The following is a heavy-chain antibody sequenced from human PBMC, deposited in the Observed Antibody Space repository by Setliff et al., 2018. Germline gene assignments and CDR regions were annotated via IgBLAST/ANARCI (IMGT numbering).Heavy chain of an antibody. CDR1: GFTFSSYA. Sequence: GGSLRLSCAASGFTFSSYAMSWGRQAPGKGLEWVSAISGSGGSTYYADSVKGRFTISRDNSKNTLSLQRNSLRAEDTAVYYCAKGGSLGATSYYYYYMDAWGKGPTVTVS. J-gene: IGHJ6*03. CDR3: AKGGSLGATSYYYYYMDA. V-gene: IGHV3-23*01. D-gene: IGHD1-26*01. CDR2: ISGSGGST.